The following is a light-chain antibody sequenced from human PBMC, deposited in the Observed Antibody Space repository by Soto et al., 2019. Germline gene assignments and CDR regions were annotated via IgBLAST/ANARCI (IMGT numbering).Light chain of an antibody. CDR3: QQLNTSPPWT. CDR2: GAS. CDR1: QDVSSY. V-gene: IGKV1-9*01. Sequence: IQLTQSPSSLSASVGDTITITCRASQDVSSYLAWYQQKPGKAPELLIYGASTLQGGVPSRFSGGGSGTEFTLTIISLQPEDFATYYCQQLNTSPPWTFGQGTEVESK. J-gene: IGKJ1*01.